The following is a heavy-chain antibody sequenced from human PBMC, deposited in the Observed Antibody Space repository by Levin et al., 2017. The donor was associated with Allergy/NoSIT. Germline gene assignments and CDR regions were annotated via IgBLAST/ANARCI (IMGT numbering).Heavy chain of an antibody. CDR3: ASIAFSGTMVQGVITNWFDP. J-gene: IGHJ5*02. V-gene: IGHV1-69*06. CDR2: IIPIFGTA. D-gene: IGHD3-10*01. CDR1: GGTFSSYA. Sequence: SVKVSCKASGGTFSSYAISWVRQAPGQGLEWMGGIIPIFGTANYAQKFQGRVTITADKSTSTAYMELSSLRSEDTAVYYCASIAFSGTMVQGVITNWFDPWGQGTLVTVSS.